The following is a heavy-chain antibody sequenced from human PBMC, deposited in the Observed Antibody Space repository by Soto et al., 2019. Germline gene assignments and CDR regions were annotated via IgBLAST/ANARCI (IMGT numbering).Heavy chain of an antibody. CDR3: ARLPGVRGVFDGFNV. CDR1: VYSFAGYW. V-gene: IGHV5-51*01. CDR2: IYPGDSDT. D-gene: IGHD3-10*01. J-gene: IGHJ3*01. Sequence: GESLNISCKGSVYSFAGYWIGWVRQMPGKGLDWMGVIYPGDSDTRYSPSFHGQVTISADKSISTAYLQWSSLKASDTAMYFCARLPGVRGVFDGFNVWGQGTMVTVSS.